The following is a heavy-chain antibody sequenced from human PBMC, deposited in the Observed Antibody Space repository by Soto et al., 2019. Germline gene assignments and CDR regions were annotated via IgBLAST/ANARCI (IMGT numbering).Heavy chain of an antibody. CDR1: GFTFSSYA. V-gene: IGHV3-30-3*01. D-gene: IGHD2-21*02. CDR3: AREGVVMVTATLDY. CDR2: MSDDGSNK. J-gene: IGHJ4*02. Sequence: QVQLVESGGGVVQPGRSLRLSCAASGFTFSSYAVHWVRQAPGKGLEWVAVMSDDGSNKYYADSVKGRFTISRDNSKNTLYLQMNSLRAEDKAVYYCAREGVVMVTATLDYWGQGTLVRVSS.